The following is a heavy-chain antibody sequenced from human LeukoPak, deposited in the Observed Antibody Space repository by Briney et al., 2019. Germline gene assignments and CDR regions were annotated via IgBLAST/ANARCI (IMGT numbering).Heavy chain of an antibody. Sequence: ASVKVSCKASGYTFTSYGISWVRQAPGQGLEWMGWISAYNGNTNYAQKLQGRVTMTTDTSTSTAYMELRSLRSDDTAVYYCARAGRYSHGWYYYGMDVWGKGTTVTVSS. CDR1: GYTFTSYG. D-gene: IGHD5-18*01. CDR3: ARAGRYSHGWYYYGMDV. J-gene: IGHJ6*04. CDR2: ISAYNGNT. V-gene: IGHV1-18*04.